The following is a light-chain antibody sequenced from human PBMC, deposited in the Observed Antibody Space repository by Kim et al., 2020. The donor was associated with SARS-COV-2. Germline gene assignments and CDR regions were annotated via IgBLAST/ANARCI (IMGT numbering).Light chain of an antibody. CDR1: HAGSSNH. CDR3: QQYAGAPWT. J-gene: IGKJ1*01. CDR2: GAS. V-gene: IGKV3-20*01. Sequence: LPPGTRSTPSCTTHAGSSNHVAWSEHRPGQSPRLLIYGASSRAPDIADRFSGSGSGTDFTLTITGLEPEDFAVYFCQQYAGAPWTLGQGTKVDIK.